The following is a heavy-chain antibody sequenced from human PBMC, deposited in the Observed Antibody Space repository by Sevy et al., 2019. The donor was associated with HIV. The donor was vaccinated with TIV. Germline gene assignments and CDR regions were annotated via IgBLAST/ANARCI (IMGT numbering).Heavy chain of an antibody. D-gene: IGHD6-13*01. CDR3: ATHAGIAAAGRVFDY. CDR2: TRNNADSYTT. CDR1: GFTFSDHY. J-gene: IGHJ4*02. Sequence: GGYLRLSCAASGFTFSDHYMEWVRQAPGKGLEWVGRTRNNADSYTTEYAASVKGRFTISRDDSKNSLYLQINSLKTEDTAVYYCATHAGIAAAGRVFDYWGQGSLVTVSS. V-gene: IGHV3-72*01.